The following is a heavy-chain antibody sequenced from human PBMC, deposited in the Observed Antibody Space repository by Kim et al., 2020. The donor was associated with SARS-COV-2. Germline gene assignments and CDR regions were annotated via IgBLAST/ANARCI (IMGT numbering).Heavy chain of an antibody. CDR3: ARAVGYYYYYMDV. Sequence: YSPSVQGQVTISADKSISTAYLQWSSLKASDTAMYYCARAVGYYYYYMDVWGKGTMVTVSS. J-gene: IGHJ6*03. V-gene: IGHV5-51*01.